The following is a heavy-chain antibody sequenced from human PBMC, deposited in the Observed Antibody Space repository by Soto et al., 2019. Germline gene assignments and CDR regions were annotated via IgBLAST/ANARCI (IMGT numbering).Heavy chain of an antibody. D-gene: IGHD6-13*01. J-gene: IGHJ3*02. V-gene: IGHV3-33*01. CDR1: GFTFSSYG. CDR2: IWYDGSNK. CDR3: ARGVAAAGAFDI. Sequence: PGGSLRLSCAASGFTFSSYGMHWVRQAPGKGLEWVAVIWYDGSNKYYADSVKGRFTISRDNSKNTLYLQMNSLRAEDTAVYYCARGVAAAGAFDIWGQGTMVTVSS.